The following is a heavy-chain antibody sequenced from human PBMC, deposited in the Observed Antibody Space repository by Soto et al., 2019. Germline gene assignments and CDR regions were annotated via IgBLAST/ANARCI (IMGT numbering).Heavy chain of an antibody. V-gene: IGHV4-59*01. CDR1: GGSISSYY. Sequence: SETLSLTCTVSGGSISSYYWSWIRQPPGKGLEWIGYIYYSGSTNYNPSLKSRVTISVDTSKNQFSLKLSSVTAADTAVYYCARIGFLDRYYYYYGMDVCGQGTPVTVYS. CDR2: IYYSGST. J-gene: IGHJ6*02. CDR3: ARIGFLDRYYYYYGMDV. D-gene: IGHD3-3*02.